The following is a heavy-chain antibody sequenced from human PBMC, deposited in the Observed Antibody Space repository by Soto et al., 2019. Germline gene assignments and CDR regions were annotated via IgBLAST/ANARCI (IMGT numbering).Heavy chain of an antibody. D-gene: IGHD3-3*01. CDR3: ARNDFWSGYEDYYSMDV. CDR2: IYYSGST. V-gene: IGHV4-39*01. J-gene: IGHJ6*02. CDR1: GGSISSSSYY. Sequence: SETLSLTCTVSGGSISSSSYYWGWIRQPPGKGLEWIGSIYYSGSTYYNPSLKSRVTISVDTSKNQFSLKLSSVTAADTAVYYCARNDFWSGYEDYYSMDVWGQGTTVTVSS.